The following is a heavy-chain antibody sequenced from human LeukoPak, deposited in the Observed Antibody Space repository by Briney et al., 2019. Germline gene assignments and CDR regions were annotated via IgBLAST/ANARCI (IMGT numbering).Heavy chain of an antibody. CDR1: GFTFSSYS. CDR2: ISSSSSTI. V-gene: IGHV3-48*01. D-gene: IGHD6-13*01. Sequence: GGSLRLSCAASGFTFSSYSMNWVRQAPGKGLEWVSYISSSSSTIYYADSVKGRFTISRDNSKNTLYLQMNSLRAEDTAVYYCAKDVHGVAAAGHFDYWGQGTLVTVSS. J-gene: IGHJ4*02. CDR3: AKDVHGVAAAGHFDY.